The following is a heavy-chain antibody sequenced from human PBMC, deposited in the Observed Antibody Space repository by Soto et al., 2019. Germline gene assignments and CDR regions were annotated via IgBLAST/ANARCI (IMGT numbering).Heavy chain of an antibody. CDR3: ARVETCSSTSCYSVFDD. J-gene: IGHJ4*02. CDR2: INSDGSST. CDR1: GFTFSSYW. V-gene: IGHV3-74*03. D-gene: IGHD2-2*01. Sequence: EVQLVESGGGLVQPGGSLRLSCAASGFTFSSYWMHWVRQAPGKGLVWVSRINSDGSSTTYADSVKGRFTISRDNAKNTLYLQMNSLRAEDKAVYYCARVETCSSTSCYSVFDDWGQGTLFTVSS.